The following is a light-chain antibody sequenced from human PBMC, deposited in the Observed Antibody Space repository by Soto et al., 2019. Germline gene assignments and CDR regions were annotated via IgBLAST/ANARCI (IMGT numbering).Light chain of an antibody. CDR1: QNINNY. CDR3: QQYENLPT. V-gene: IGKV1-33*01. Sequence: DNQITQFPSSLSSSVLDRFTITCEASQNINNYLNWYQQKPGRAPKLLIYDASNLEAGVPSRFRGSGSGTDFTFTISRLQPEDIATYYCQQYENLPTFGQGTRLEIK. J-gene: IGKJ5*01. CDR2: DAS.